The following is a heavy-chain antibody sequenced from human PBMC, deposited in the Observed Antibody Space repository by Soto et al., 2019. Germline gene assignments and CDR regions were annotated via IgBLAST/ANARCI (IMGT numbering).Heavy chain of an antibody. J-gene: IGHJ3*02. CDR3: ARAPRKDFWSGSDAFYI. V-gene: IGHV4-31*03. D-gene: IGHD3-3*01. CDR1: GGSISSGNYY. CDR2: IYYSGST. Sequence: QVQLQESGPGLVKPSQTLSLTCTVSGGSISSGNYYWSWLRQHPGNGLEWIGYIYYSGSTYYNPSLKSGVTISVGTSKNQFSLKLSSVTAADTAVYYCARAPRKDFWSGSDAFYIWCRGTMVTVSS.